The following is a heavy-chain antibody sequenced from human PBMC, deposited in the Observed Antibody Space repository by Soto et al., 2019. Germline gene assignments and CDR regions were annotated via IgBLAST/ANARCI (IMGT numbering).Heavy chain of an antibody. Sequence: VXSVKVSCKASGYSFTDYHIHWVRQAPGQGLEWLGRINPKSGGTSTAQKFQGWVTMTRDRSISTVYMELTRLRSDDTAVYFCARGHSTDCSNGVCSFFYNHEMDVWGQGTTVTVSS. CDR1: GYSFTDYH. V-gene: IGHV1-2*04. CDR2: INPKSGGT. J-gene: IGHJ6*02. D-gene: IGHD2-8*01. CDR3: ARGHSTDCSNGVCSFFYNHEMDV.